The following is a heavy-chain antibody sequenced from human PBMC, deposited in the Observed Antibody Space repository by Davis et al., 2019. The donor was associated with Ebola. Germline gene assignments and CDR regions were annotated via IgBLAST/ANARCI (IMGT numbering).Heavy chain of an antibody. D-gene: IGHD6-13*01. V-gene: IGHV4-38-2*02. CDR2: IYHSGST. Sequence: SETLSLTCTVSGYSISSGYYWGWIRQPPGKGLEWIGSIYHSGSTYYNPSLKSRVTISVDTSKNQFSLKLSSVTAADTAVYYCARPIAAAGWVFDYWGQGTLVTVSP. CDR3: ARPIAAAGWVFDY. CDR1: GYSISSGYY. J-gene: IGHJ4*02.